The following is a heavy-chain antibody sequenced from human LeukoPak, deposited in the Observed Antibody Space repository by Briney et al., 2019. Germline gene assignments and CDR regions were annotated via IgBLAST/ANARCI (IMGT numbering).Heavy chain of an antibody. J-gene: IGHJ4*02. Sequence: PGGSQRLPCVASGFTFSNHAMNWLRQAPGKGLEWVSAISGSGDSIYYADSVKGRFTISRDNSKNTLYLQRNSLRAEDTAVYYCARDRSTLPTFNDYWGQGTLVTVSS. D-gene: IGHD2-2*01. CDR1: GFTFSNHA. V-gene: IGHV3-23*01. CDR2: ISGSGDSI. CDR3: ARDRSTLPTFNDY.